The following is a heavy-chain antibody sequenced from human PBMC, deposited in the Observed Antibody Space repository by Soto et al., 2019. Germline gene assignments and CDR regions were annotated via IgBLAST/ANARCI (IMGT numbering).Heavy chain of an antibody. D-gene: IGHD2-15*01. V-gene: IGHV3-21*01. CDR1: XFXXSXYS. Sequence: AXXXFXXSXYSMNXXRQAXGXXXXXVSSISSSSSYIYYADSVKGRFTISXXXXXXXXXXXXXXXXXEDTAVYYCARTPVVAAPRSYFDYWGQGTLVTVSS. CDR3: ARTPVVAAPRSYFDY. CDR2: ISSSSSYI. J-gene: IGHJ4*02.